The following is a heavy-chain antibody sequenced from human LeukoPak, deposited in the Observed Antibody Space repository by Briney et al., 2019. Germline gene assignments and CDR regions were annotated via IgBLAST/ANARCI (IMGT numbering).Heavy chain of an antibody. J-gene: IGHJ4*02. CDR2: ISAYNGNT. Sequence: EASVKVSCKASGYTFTIYGISWMRQAPGQGLEWMGWISAYNGNTNYALKFQGRVTMTTDTSTSTAYMELRSLRSDDTAVYYCARGLGNYPEIPLDYWGQGTMVTVSS. CDR3: ARGLGNYPEIPLDY. D-gene: IGHD3-16*02. V-gene: IGHV1-18*01. CDR1: GYTFTIYG.